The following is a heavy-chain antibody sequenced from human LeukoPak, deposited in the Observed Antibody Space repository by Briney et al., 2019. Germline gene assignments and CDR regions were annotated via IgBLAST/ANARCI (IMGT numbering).Heavy chain of an antibody. CDR1: GFTFSNYA. V-gene: IGHV3-23*01. CDR3: AKVVLGYCSSPSCYRFDS. J-gene: IGHJ5*01. Sequence: PGGSLRLSCAASGFTFSNYAMSWVRQAPGKGLEWVSAIGGSGGDTYYANSVKGRFTISRDNSKNTLDLQMNSLRAEDTAVYYCAKVVLGYCSSPSCYRFDSWGQGTLVTVSS. D-gene: IGHD2-2*01. CDR2: IGGSGGDT.